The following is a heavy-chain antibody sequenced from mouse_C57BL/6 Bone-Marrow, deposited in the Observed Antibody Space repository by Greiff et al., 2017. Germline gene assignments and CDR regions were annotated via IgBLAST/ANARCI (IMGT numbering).Heavy chain of an antibody. J-gene: IGHJ2*01. V-gene: IGHV1-26*01. Sequence: EVQLQQSGPELVKPGASVKISCKASGYTFTDYYMNWVKQSHGKSLEWIGDINPNNGGTSYNQKFKGKATLTVDKSSSTAYMELRSLTSEDSAVYYCARKDGGDYFGYWGQGTTLTDSS. D-gene: IGHD2-3*01. CDR1: GYTFTDYY. CDR3: ARKDGGDYFGY. CDR2: INPNNGGT.